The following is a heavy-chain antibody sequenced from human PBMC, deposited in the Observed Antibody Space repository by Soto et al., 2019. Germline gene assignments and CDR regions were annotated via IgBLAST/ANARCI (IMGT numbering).Heavy chain of an antibody. V-gene: IGHV4-38-2*02. Sequence: SETLSLTCAVSGYSISSGYYWGWIRQPPGKGLEWIGSIYHSGSTYYNPSLKSRVTISVDTSKNQFSLKLSSVTAADTAVYYCAREYYILTGPSPPGRYWGQGTLVTVSS. J-gene: IGHJ4*02. CDR2: IYHSGST. CDR3: AREYYILTGPSPPGRY. CDR1: GYSISSGYY. D-gene: IGHD3-9*01.